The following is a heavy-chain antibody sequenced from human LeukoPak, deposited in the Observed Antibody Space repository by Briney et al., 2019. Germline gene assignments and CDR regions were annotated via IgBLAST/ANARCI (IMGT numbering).Heavy chain of an antibody. Sequence: SETLSLTCTVSGGSISSYYWSWIRQPPGKGLEWIGYIYYSGSTYYNPSLTSRVTISVDTSMTQFSLRLTSVTATDTAVYFCARDIGIYPHVAFDIWGQGTMVTVSS. CDR1: GGSISSYY. CDR3: ARDIGIYPHVAFDI. CDR2: IYYSGST. D-gene: IGHD1-26*01. J-gene: IGHJ3*02. V-gene: IGHV4-59*12.